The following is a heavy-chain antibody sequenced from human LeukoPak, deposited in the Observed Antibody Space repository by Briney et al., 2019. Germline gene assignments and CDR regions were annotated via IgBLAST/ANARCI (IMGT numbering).Heavy chain of an antibody. Sequence: ASVKVSCKASGYTFTSYGVSWVRQAPGQGLEWMGIINPSGGSTSYAQKFQGRVTMTRDMSTSTVYMELSSLRSEDTAMYYCARVRRDGYNNYRAFDIWGQGTMVTVSS. V-gene: IGHV1-46*01. CDR2: INPSGGST. CDR3: ARVRRDGYNNYRAFDI. D-gene: IGHD5-24*01. CDR1: GYTFTSYG. J-gene: IGHJ3*02.